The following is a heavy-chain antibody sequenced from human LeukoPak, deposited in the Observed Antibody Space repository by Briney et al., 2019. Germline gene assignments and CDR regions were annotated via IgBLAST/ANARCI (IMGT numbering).Heavy chain of an antibody. V-gene: IGHV4-38-2*02. CDR1: GYSISSGYF. Sequence: SETLSLTCTVSGYSISSGYFWGWIRPTPGKGLEWIGNIYHSGITYYNPSLKSRVTISVDTSKNQFSLRLSSVTAADTAVYYCARAPYCSGGTCYSFGWFDPWGQGTLVTVSS. J-gene: IGHJ5*02. D-gene: IGHD2-15*01. CDR3: ARAPYCSGGTCYSFGWFDP. CDR2: IYHSGIT.